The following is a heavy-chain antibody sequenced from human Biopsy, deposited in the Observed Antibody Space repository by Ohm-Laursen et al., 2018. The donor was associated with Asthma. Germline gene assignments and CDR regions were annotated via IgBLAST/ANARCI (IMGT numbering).Heavy chain of an antibody. V-gene: IGHV4-59*01. Sequence: PSETLSLTWSVYGGSISSFYWSWIRQSPEKGLEWMGYVYWTGSTNCNPSLKSRITMSVDTSKNRMFLELTSVTAADTAIYYCVRAVRNEQWLAPFDYWGQGKPVTVSS. CDR2: VYWTGST. CDR3: VRAVRNEQWLAPFDY. CDR1: GGSISSFY. J-gene: IGHJ4*02. D-gene: IGHD6-19*01.